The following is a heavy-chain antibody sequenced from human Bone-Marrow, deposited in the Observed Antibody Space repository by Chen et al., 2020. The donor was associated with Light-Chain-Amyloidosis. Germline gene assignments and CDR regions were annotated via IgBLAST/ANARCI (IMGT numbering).Heavy chain of an antibody. CDR1: GFTFSGYW. J-gene: IGHJ3*02. CDR2: IKQSGSDK. V-gene: IGHV3-7*01. CDR3: ARVGDGSNRSEALEI. D-gene: IGHD3-10*01. Sequence: EGQRVQSGGGLVQPGGSLRLSCEASGFTFSGYWMSWVRQAPGKGLEWVANIKQSGSDKDYLESVKGRFTISRDNGKNSLYLQMNNLRAEDTAVYYCARVGDGSNRSEALEIWGQGTMVTVSS.